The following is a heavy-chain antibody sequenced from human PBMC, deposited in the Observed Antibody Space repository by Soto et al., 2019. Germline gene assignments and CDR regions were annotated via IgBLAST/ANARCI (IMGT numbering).Heavy chain of an antibody. Sequence: SETLSLTCTVSGDSISSSSYYWGWIRQPPGKGLEWIGSIYYSGSTYYNPSLKSRVTISVDTSKNQFSLKLSSVTAADTAVYYCAREGGTDIVVVPAAMNYYYGMDVWGQGTTVTVS. CDR1: GDSISSSSYY. CDR2: IYYSGST. CDR3: AREGGTDIVVVPAAMNYYYGMDV. V-gene: IGHV4-39*01. D-gene: IGHD2-2*01. J-gene: IGHJ6*02.